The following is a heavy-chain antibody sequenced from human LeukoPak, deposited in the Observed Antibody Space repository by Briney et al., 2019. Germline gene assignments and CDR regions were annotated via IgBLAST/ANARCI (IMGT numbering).Heavy chain of an antibody. D-gene: IGHD3-22*01. V-gene: IGHV4-34*12. J-gene: IGHJ4*02. CDR3: ARDSSALFDY. Sequence: PSETLTLTCAVYGGSFNGYSWSWIRQTPGKGLEWIGEIIHTGSTKYNPSLSSGVTISVDTSKNQFSLKVTYVTAADTAVYYCARDSSALFDYWGQGTLVTVSS. CDR2: IIHTGST. CDR1: GGSFNGYS.